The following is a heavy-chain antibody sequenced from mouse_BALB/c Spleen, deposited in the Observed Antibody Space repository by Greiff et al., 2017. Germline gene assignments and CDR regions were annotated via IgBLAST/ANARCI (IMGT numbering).Heavy chain of an antibody. V-gene: IGHV5-17*02. D-gene: IGHD1-1*01. Sequence: DVQLQESGGGLVQPGGSRKLSCAASGFTFSSFGMHWVRQAPEKGLEWVAYISSGSSTIYYADTVKGRFTISRDNPKNTLFLQMTSLRSEDTAMYYCARWYYGSSYYAMDYWGQGTSVTVSS. CDR3: ARWYYGSSYYAMDY. J-gene: IGHJ4*01. CDR1: GFTFSSFG. CDR2: ISSGSSTI.